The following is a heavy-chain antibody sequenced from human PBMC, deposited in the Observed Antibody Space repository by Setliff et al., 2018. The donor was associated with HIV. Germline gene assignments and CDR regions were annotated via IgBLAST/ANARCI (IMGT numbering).Heavy chain of an antibody. CDR2: INVYNGDT. V-gene: IGHV1-18*01. J-gene: IGHJ4*02. CDR1: GYPFSNFG. CDR3: ARNAAGATSYYDSSGYSDLDY. Sequence: GASVKVSCKASGYPFSNFGVSWVRQAPGQGLEWMAWINVYNGDTNFALKFQGRVTMTKDTSTGTAYMELSSLRSDDTAVYYCARNAAGATSYYDSSGYSDLDYWGQGTLVTVSS. D-gene: IGHD3-22*01.